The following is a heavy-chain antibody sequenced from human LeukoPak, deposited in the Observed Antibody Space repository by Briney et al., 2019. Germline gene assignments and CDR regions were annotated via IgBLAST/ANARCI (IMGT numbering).Heavy chain of an antibody. V-gene: IGHV4-59*01. CDR3: ARSEASHYFDS. J-gene: IGHJ4*02. D-gene: IGHD2-2*01. Sequence: SETLSLTCTVSGGSISSYYWSWIRQPPGKRLEWIGYIYYSGSTNYNPSLKSRVTISVDTSKNQFSLKLKSVTAADTAVYYCARSEASHYFDSWGQGTPVTVSS. CDR1: GGSISSYY. CDR2: IYYSGST.